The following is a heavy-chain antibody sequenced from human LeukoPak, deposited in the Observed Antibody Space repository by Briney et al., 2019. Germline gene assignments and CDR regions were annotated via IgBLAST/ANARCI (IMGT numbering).Heavy chain of an antibody. D-gene: IGHD2-15*01. CDR3: AKGDSGGSWKRAGFDY. CDR2: IYSDSNT. V-gene: IGHV3-66*02. CDR1: GFSVSSNY. J-gene: IGHJ4*02. Sequence: PGGSLRLSCAASGFSVSSNYLTWVRQAPGKGLECVSVIYSDSNTYYADSVKGRFTISRDNSKNTLYLQMNSLRAEDTAVYYCAKGDSGGSWKRAGFDYWGQGTLVTVSS.